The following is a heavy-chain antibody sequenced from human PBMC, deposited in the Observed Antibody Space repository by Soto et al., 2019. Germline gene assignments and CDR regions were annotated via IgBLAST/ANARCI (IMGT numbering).Heavy chain of an antibody. J-gene: IGHJ4*02. Sequence: PGGSLRLSCAASGFTFSSYAMSWVRQAPGKGLEWVSAISGSGGSTYYADSVKGRFTISRDNSKNTLYLQMNSLRAEDTAVYYCAKDRGITMVRGVISLTLADYWGQGTLVTVSS. CDR2: ISGSGGST. D-gene: IGHD3-10*01. V-gene: IGHV3-23*01. CDR1: GFTFSSYA. CDR3: AKDRGITMVRGVISLTLADY.